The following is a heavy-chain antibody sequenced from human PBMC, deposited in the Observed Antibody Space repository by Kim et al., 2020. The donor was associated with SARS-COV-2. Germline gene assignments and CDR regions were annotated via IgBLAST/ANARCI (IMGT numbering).Heavy chain of an antibody. CDR3: AKALVIGYQWLAFDY. D-gene: IGHD3-22*01. CDR1: GFTFSSYA. CDR2: ISGSGGST. V-gene: IGHV3-23*01. J-gene: IGHJ4*02. Sequence: GGSLRLSCAASGFTFSSYAMSWVRQAPGKGLEWVSAISGSGGSTYYADSVKGRFTISRDNSKNTLYLQMNSLRAEDTAVYYCAKALVIGYQWLAFDYWGQGTLVTVSS.